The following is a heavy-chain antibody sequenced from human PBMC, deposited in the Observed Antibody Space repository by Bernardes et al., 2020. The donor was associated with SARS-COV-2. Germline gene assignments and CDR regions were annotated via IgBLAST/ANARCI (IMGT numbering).Heavy chain of an antibody. Sequence: GGSLRLSCAASGFTFSSYAMHWVRQAPGKGLEWVAVISYDGSNKYYADSVKGRFTISRDNSKNTLYLQMNSLRAEDTAVYYCARVYSGSYLGYFDYWGQGTLVTASS. CDR3: ARVYSGSYLGYFDY. D-gene: IGHD1-26*01. CDR1: GFTFSSYA. CDR2: ISYDGSNK. V-gene: IGHV3-30-3*01. J-gene: IGHJ4*02.